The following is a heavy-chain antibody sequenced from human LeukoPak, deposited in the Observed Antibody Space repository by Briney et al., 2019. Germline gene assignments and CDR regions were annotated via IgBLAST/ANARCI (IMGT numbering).Heavy chain of an antibody. V-gene: IGHV1-69*05. CDR1: RDTFSSYA. D-gene: IGHD6-19*01. Sequence: ASVKVSCKASRDTFSSYAISWVRQAPGQGLEWMGGIIPIFGTANYAQNFQGRVTITTDESTSTAYMELSSLRSEDTAVYYCARSYSSGWYDYYFDYWGQGTLVTVSS. CDR2: IIPIFGTA. CDR3: ARSYSSGWYDYYFDY. J-gene: IGHJ4*02.